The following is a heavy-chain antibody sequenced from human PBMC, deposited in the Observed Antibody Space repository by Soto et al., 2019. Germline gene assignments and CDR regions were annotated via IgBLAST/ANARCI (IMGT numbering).Heavy chain of an antibody. V-gene: IGHV2-5*02. CDR3: AHRRGYCSSTSCYDAFDI. D-gene: IGHD2-2*01. CDR2: IYWDDDK. CDR1: GFSLSTSGVG. Sequence: QITLKESGPPLVKPTQTLTLTCTFSGFSLSTSGVGVGWIRQPPGKALEWLALIYWDDDKRYSPSLKSRLTITNDTSKTQVVLTMTHMDPVDTATDYCAHRRGYCSSTSCYDAFDIWGQGTMVTVSS. J-gene: IGHJ3*02.